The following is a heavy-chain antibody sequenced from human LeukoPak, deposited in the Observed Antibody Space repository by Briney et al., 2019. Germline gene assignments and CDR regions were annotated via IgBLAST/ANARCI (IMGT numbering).Heavy chain of an antibody. J-gene: IGHJ6*04. CDR1: GFSLSTSGMC. CDR3: ARIIKAHYYHYGMDV. Sequence: SGPTLVNPTQTLTLTCAFSGFSLSTSGMCVSWIRQPPGKALEWLALIDWDDDKYYSTSLKTRLTISKDTSKNQVVLTMTNMDPVDAATYYCARIIKAHYYHYGMDVWGKGTTVTVSS. V-gene: IGHV2-70*01. D-gene: IGHD1-14*01. CDR2: IDWDDDK.